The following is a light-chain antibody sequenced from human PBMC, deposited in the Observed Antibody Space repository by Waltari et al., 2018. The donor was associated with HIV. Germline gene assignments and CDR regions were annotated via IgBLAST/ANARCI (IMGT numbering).Light chain of an antibody. Sequence: DIVMTQSPLSLPVTPGEPASISCRSSQSLLHINGYKYLDWYLQKPGQSPQLLIFLGSSRASGVPDRFSCSGSGTNFTLKISRVEAEDVGVYYCRQALQTPRTFGPGTKVNIK. CDR1: QSLLHINGYKY. CDR2: LGS. V-gene: IGKV2-28*01. CDR3: RQALQTPRT. J-gene: IGKJ3*01.